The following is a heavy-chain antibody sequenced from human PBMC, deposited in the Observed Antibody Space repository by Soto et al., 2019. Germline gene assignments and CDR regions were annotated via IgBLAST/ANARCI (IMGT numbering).Heavy chain of an antibody. D-gene: IGHD1-26*01. CDR3: AKDVEGGSLFRGAFDY. V-gene: IGHV3-23*01. Sequence: PGGSLRLSCVASRFTSTSYAMSWVRQAPGKGLEWVAAISASGGATIHADSVKGRLTISRDNSKNTLYLQMNSLRAEDTAVYYCAKDVEGGSLFRGAFDYWGQGTQVTVSS. CDR2: ISASGGAT. J-gene: IGHJ4*02. CDR1: RFTSTSYA.